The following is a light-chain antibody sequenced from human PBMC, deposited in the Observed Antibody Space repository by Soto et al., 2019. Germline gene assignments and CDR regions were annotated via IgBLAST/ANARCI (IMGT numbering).Light chain of an antibody. CDR1: SSNLGAGYD. Sequence: QAVVTQPPSVSGAPGQRVTLSCTGNSSNLGAGYDVHWYQQLPGAAPKLVIFGNRNRPSGVPERFSGSKSGTSASLAITGLQAEDEADYYCQAYDYSLTASVFDGGTQLTVL. CDR2: GNR. V-gene: IGLV1-40*01. CDR3: QAYDYSLTASV. J-gene: IGLJ7*01.